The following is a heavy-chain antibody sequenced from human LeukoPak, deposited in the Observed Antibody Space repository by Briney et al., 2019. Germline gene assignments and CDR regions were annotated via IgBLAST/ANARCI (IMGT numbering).Heavy chain of an antibody. D-gene: IGHD2-21*01. Sequence: ASEKVSCKASGGTFSSYAISWVRQAPGQGLEWMGGIIPIFGTANYAQKFQGRVTITADESTSTAYLELSSLRSGDTAVYYCARDSSEFRSLIPHWGQGTLVTVSS. CDR3: ARDSSEFRSLIPH. J-gene: IGHJ1*01. CDR2: IIPIFGTA. V-gene: IGHV1-69*13. CDR1: GGTFSSYA.